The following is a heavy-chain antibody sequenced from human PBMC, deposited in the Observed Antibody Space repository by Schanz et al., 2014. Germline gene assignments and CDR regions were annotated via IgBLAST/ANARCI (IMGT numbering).Heavy chain of an antibody. V-gene: IGHV3-30*18. CDR3: AKEWSPSF. J-gene: IGHJ4*02. CDR2: ISYHGSER. Sequence: QVQLVESGGGVVQPGRSLRLSCAGSGFSFSDYGMHWVRQAPGRGLEWVAGISYHGSERYYADSVKGRFTVSRDNAKSTLFLQMDSLSPEDTAIYYCAKEWSPSFWGQGTLVTVSS. D-gene: IGHD1-26*01. CDR1: GFSFSDYG.